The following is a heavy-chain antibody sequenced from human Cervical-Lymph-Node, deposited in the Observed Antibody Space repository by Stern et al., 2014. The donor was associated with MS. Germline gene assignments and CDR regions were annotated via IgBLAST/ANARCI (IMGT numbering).Heavy chain of an antibody. CDR3: ARGDYYDSSGYYCYFDY. CDR2: IYYSGST. Sequence: QVQLQESGPGLVKPSETLSLTCTVSGGSISSYYWSWIRQPPGKGLEWIGYIYYSGSTNYNPSLKSRVTISVDTSKNQFSLKLSSVTAADTAVYYCARGDYYDSSGYYCYFDYWGQGTLVTVSS. D-gene: IGHD3-22*01. CDR1: GGSISSYY. V-gene: IGHV4-59*12. J-gene: IGHJ4*02.